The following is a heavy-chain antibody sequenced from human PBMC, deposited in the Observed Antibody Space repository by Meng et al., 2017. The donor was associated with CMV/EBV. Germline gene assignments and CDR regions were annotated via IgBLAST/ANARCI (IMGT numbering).Heavy chain of an antibody. CDR1: GGSFSAYY. CDR2: INHSGST. J-gene: IGHJ6*02. CDR3: ARGGGSTDYYRSNYYYYGMDV. Sequence: SQTLSLTGAVYGGSFSAYYWSWIHQPPGKGLEWIGEINHSGSTNYNPSLKSRVTISVDTSKNQFSLKLSSVTAADTAVYYCARGGGSTDYYRSNYYYYGMDVWGQGTTVTVSS. D-gene: IGHD3-22*01. V-gene: IGHV4-34*01.